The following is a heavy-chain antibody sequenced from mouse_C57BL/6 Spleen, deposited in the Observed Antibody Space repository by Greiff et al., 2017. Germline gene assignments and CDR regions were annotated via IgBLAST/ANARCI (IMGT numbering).Heavy chain of an antibody. J-gene: IGHJ2*01. CDR3: ARLGPGYFDY. CDR1: GFTFSVYG. CDR2: ISRGSSTI. D-gene: IGHD4-1*01. V-gene: IGHV5-17*01. Sequence: DVMLVESGGGLVKPGGSLKLSCAASGFTFSVYGMHWVRQAPEKGLEWVAYISRGSSTIYYADTVKGRFTISRDNAKNTPFLQMTSLRSEDTAMYYCARLGPGYFDYWGQGTTLTVSS.